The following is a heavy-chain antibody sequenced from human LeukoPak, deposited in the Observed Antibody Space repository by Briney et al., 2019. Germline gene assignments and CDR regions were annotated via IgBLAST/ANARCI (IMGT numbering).Heavy chain of an antibody. CDR2: ISSSSSYI. Sequence: GGSLRLSCAASGFTFSSYSMNWVRQAPGKGLEWVSSISSSSSYIYYADSVKGRFTISRDNAKNSLYLQMNSLRAEDTAVYYCARAVSAGDIVVVVAAADYWGQGTLVTVSS. CDR1: GFTFSSYS. D-gene: IGHD2-15*01. V-gene: IGHV3-21*01. CDR3: ARAVSAGDIVVVVAAADY. J-gene: IGHJ4*02.